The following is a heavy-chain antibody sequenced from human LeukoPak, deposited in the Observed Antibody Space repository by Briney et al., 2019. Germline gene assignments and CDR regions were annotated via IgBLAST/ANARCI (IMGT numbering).Heavy chain of an antibody. D-gene: IGHD3-10*01. Sequence: GGSLRLSCAASGFTFSRYWMSWVRQAPGKGLEWVSVIYSGGSTYYADSVKGRFTISRDNSKNTLYLQMNSLRAEDTAVYYCARSLSRGYGSGSYFDYWGQGTLVTVSS. CDR2: IYSGGST. CDR3: ARSLSRGYGSGSYFDY. CDR1: GFTFSRYW. J-gene: IGHJ4*02. V-gene: IGHV3-53*01.